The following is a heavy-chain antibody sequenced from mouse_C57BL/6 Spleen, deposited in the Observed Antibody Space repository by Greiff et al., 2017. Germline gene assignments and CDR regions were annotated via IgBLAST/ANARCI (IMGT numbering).Heavy chain of an antibody. CDR2: IYPGDGDT. CDR3: ARSAAGSYDGYYRFAY. D-gene: IGHD2-3*01. V-gene: IGHV1-80*01. J-gene: IGHJ3*01. CDR1: GYAFSSYW. Sequence: QVHVKQSGAELVKPGASVKISCKASGYAFSSYWMNWVKQRPGKGLEWIGQIYPGDGDTNYNGKFKGKATLTADKSSSTAYMQLSSLTSEDSAVYFCARSAAGSYDGYYRFAYWGQGTLVTVSA.